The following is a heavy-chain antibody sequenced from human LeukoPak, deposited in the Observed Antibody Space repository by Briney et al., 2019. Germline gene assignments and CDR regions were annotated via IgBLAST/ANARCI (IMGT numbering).Heavy chain of an antibody. V-gene: IGHV3-23*01. D-gene: IGHD3-22*01. CDR1: GFTFSSYA. Sequence: PGGSLRLSCAASGFTFSSYAMSWVRQAPGKGLEWVSAISGSGGSTYYADSVKGRFTISRDNSKNTLYLQMNSLRAEDTAVYYCAKDRGVGFNYYDSSGYLEYWGQGTLVTVSS. CDR2: ISGSGGST. CDR3: AKDRGVGFNYYDSSGYLEY. J-gene: IGHJ4*02.